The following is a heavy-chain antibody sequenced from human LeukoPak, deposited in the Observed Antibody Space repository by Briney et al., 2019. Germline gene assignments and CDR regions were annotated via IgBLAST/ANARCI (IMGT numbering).Heavy chain of an antibody. D-gene: IGHD4-23*01. CDR3: AREVYGGNDY. CDR2: IYSGGST. CDR1: GFSVGSNY. V-gene: IGHV3-53*04. J-gene: IGHJ4*02. Sequence: GGSLRLSCAASGFSVGSNYMTWVRQAPGKGLECVSVIYSGGSTYYADSVKGRFTISRHNTKNTLYLQMNSLRAEDTAVYYCAREVYGGNDYWGQGTLVTVSS.